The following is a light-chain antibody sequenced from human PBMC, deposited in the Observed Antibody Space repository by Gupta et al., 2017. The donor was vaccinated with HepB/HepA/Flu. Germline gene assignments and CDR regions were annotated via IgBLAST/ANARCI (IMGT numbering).Light chain of an antibody. J-gene: IGKJ5*01. V-gene: IGKV3-15*01. CDR2: DAS. Sequence: IVMTQSPATLSVSPGERATLSCRASQSISSKLGWFQQKPGQAPRALIYDASKRGIEIPARFSGSGSWTEFTLTIISLQSEDFAIYYCQQENSWPLTFGQATQVDI. CDR1: QSISSK. CDR3: QQENSWPLT.